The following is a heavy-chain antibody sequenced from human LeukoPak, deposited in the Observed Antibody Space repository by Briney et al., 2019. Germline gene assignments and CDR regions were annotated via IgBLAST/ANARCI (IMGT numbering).Heavy chain of an antibody. J-gene: IGHJ5*02. D-gene: IGHD1-1*01. CDR1: GFTFSDYY. V-gene: IGHV3-11*04. CDR2: ISSSGSTI. Sequence: GGSLRLSCAASGFTFSDYYMSWIRQAPGKGLEWVSYISSSGSTIYYADSVKGRFTISRDNARNTLYLQMDSLRVEDTAVYYCVRETRIGSSGTQGWFDPWGQGTLVTVSS. CDR3: VRETRIGSSGTQGWFDP.